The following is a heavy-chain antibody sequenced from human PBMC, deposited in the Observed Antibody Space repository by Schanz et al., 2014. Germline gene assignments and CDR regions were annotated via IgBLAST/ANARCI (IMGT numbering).Heavy chain of an antibody. D-gene: IGHD6-25*01. J-gene: IGHJ4*02. CDR3: AKVRYSSGWRGDYFDE. CDR2: IGTSGGT. CDR1: GLIFSNYV. Sequence: EVQLLESGGGLVQPGGSLKLSCAASGLIFSNYVMSWVRQAPGKGLEWVSTIGTSGGTNYAESVKGRFTISRDNSKNTLYLQMYSLRAEDTAVYYCAKVRYSSGWRGDYFDEWGQGTLVTVAS. V-gene: IGHV3-23*01.